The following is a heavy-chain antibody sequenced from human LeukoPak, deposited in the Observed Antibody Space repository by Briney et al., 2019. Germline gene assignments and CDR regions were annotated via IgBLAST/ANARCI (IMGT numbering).Heavy chain of an antibody. CDR1: GFSFSNYW. CDR2: IKYDASEQ. CDR3: ARDSVRGRPLVAFDI. V-gene: IGHV3-7*03. D-gene: IGHD3-10*01. J-gene: IGHJ3*02. Sequence: GGSLILSCAASGFSFSNYWMNWVRQAPGKGLEWVANIKYDASEQYYVDSVKGRFTISRDNAKNSLYLQMNILRAEDTAVYYCARDSVRGRPLVAFDIWGQGTMVTVSS.